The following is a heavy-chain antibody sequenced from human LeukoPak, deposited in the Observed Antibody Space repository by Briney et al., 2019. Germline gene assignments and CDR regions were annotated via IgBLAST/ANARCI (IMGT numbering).Heavy chain of an antibody. CDR3: ARGTGAYYYL. Sequence: SETLSLTCTVSGGSISTYYWSWIRQPPGKGLEWIGYIYHSGSTKYNPSLKSRVTISIDTSKNQFSLKLSSVTAADTALYYCARGTGAYYYLWGQGTMVTVSS. CDR2: IYHSGST. D-gene: IGHD3-22*01. V-gene: IGHV4-59*01. CDR1: GGSISTYY. J-gene: IGHJ3*01.